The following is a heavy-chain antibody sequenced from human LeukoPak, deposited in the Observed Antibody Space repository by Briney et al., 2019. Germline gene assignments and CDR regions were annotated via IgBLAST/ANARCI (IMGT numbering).Heavy chain of an antibody. Sequence: GESLRLSCAGSGFSFSDAWMTWVRQAPGKGLEWVARIKSKTDGGIKDYAAPVKGTFTISRDDSENTVYLQMNSLKIEDTAVYYCATGRSGYFDSWGQGTLVFVSS. CDR3: ATGRSGYFDS. CDR1: GFSFSDAW. J-gene: IGHJ4*02. V-gene: IGHV3-15*01. CDR2: IKSKTDGGIK.